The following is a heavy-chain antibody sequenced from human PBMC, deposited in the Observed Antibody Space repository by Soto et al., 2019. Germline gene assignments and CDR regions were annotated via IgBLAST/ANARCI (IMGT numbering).Heavy chain of an antibody. CDR1: GYTFTSYD. V-gene: IGHV1-8*01. CDR2: MNPNSGNT. D-gene: IGHD1-26*01. Sequence: GASVKVSCKASGYTFTSYDINWVRQATGQGLEWMGRMNPNSGNTGYAQKFQGRVTMTRNTSMSTVYMEPSSLRSEDTAVYYCARVPRMGRGLAFDIWGQGTMVTVSS. CDR3: ARVPRMGRGLAFDI. J-gene: IGHJ3*02.